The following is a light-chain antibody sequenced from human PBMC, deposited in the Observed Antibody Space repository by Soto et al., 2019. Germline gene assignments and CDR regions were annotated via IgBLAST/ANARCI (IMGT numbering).Light chain of an antibody. CDR3: QQSYSTPRT. J-gene: IGKJ1*01. V-gene: IGKV1-39*01. CDR2: AAS. Sequence: DIQIAQSPSSLSASVGDRVTITCLASQSISSYLNWYQQKPGKAPKLLIYAASSLQSGVPSRFSVSGSGTDFTLTISSLQPEDFATYYCQQSYSTPRTFGQGTKVDIK. CDR1: QSISSY.